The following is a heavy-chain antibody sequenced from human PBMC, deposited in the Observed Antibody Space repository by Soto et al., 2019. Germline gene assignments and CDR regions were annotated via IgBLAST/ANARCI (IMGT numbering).Heavy chain of an antibody. Sequence: QVQLQESGPGLVKPSETLSLTCAVSGDSIDSSNWWTWVRQPPGKGLEWIGEMYHRGSTKYNPSLKSRVPISLDKSNCHFSLKLSSVTAADTAVYFCESAGWYRLNYWGQGTLVTVSS. CDR3: ESAGWYRLNY. CDR2: MYHRGST. V-gene: IGHV4-4*02. CDR1: GDSIDSSNW. J-gene: IGHJ4*02. D-gene: IGHD6-19*01.